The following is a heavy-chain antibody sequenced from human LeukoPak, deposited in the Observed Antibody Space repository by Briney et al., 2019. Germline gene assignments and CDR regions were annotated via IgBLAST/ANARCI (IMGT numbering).Heavy chain of an antibody. Sequence: QTGGSLRLSCAASGFTFSSYAMSWVRQAPGKGLEWVSAISGSGGSTYYADSAKGRFTISRDNSKNTLYLQMNSLRAEVTAVYYCAKWLCSSTSCRLSYYYYYGMDVWGQGTTVTVSS. V-gene: IGHV3-23*01. CDR3: AKWLCSSTSCRLSYYYYYGMDV. J-gene: IGHJ6*02. CDR1: GFTFSSYA. CDR2: ISGSGGST. D-gene: IGHD2-2*01.